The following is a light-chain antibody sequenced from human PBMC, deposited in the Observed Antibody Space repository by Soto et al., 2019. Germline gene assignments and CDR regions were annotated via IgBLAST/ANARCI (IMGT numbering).Light chain of an antibody. V-gene: IGKV2-28*01. CDR2: LGS. J-gene: IGKJ4*01. Sequence: DSVLTPSPLSLPVTPGETASISCRSSPSLLHSTGYNYLGWYLQKPGQCPQLLSDLGSNRGSGDRYRFSGSGSGTDFTLKIIRVEALDVEVCYRKPALQTPTFGGGTKVEIK. CDR3: KPALQTPT. CDR1: PSLLHSTGYNY.